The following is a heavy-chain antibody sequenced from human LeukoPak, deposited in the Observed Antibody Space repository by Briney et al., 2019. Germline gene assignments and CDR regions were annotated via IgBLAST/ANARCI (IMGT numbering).Heavy chain of an antibody. D-gene: IGHD6-6*01. CDR2: VDYSGNT. J-gene: IGHJ5*02. V-gene: IGHV4-39*07. CDR1: GGSISNSGYY. Sequence: SETLSLTCTVSGGSISNSGYYWGWIRQPPGKGLEWIGSVDYSGNTYYRPSLKSRLTISLDTSKNQFFLKLNSVTAADTAVYYCARTHYRIAARPDWFDPWGQGTLVTVSS. CDR3: ARTHYRIAARPDWFDP.